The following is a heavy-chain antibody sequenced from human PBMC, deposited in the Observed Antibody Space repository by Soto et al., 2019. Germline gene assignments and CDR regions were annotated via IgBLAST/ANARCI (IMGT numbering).Heavy chain of an antibody. CDR3: TRGPAAGTEDWFDP. D-gene: IGHD6-13*01. J-gene: IGHJ5*02. CDR1: GYTFRGYY. Sequence: QVRLLQSGAEVKKPGASVKVSCRTSGYTFRGYYVHWVRQAPGRGLQWMGCINPNSGDTNYLTEFHGRVTITRDTSSAPAYLALSALKSDDTSVYYCTRGPAAGTEDWFDPWGQGARVTVSS. V-gene: IGHV1-2*02. CDR2: INPNSGDT.